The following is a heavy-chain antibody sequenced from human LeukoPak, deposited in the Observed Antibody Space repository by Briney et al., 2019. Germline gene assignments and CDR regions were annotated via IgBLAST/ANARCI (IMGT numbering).Heavy chain of an antibody. CDR3: ASGSSSDDNFDY. CDR2: INPSGGST. CDR1: GYTFTSYY. J-gene: IGHJ4*02. V-gene: IGHV1-46*01. D-gene: IGHD1-26*01. Sequence: ASVKVSCKASGYTFTSYYMHWVRQAPGQGLEWMGIINPSGGSTSYAQKFQGRVTMTRNTSISTAYMELSSLRSEDTAVYYCASGSSSDDNFDYWGQGTLVTVSS.